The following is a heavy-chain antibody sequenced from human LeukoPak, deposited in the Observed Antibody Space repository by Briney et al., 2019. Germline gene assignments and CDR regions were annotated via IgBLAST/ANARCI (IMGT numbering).Heavy chain of an antibody. CDR1: GGSISSSSYY. Sequence: PSETLSLTCTVSGGSISSSSYYWGWIRQPPGKGLEWIGSIYYSGSTYYNPSLKSRVTISVDTSKNQFSLKLSSVTAADTAVYYCARHKYSGGWPPEGAFDIWGQGTMVTVSS. J-gene: IGHJ3*02. V-gene: IGHV4-39*01. CDR2: IYYSGST. D-gene: IGHD6-19*01. CDR3: ARHKYSGGWPPEGAFDI.